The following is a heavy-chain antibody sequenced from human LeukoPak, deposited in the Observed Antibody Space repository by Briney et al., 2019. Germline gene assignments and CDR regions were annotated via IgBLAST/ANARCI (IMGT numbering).Heavy chain of an antibody. J-gene: IGHJ4*02. CDR1: GFTFDDYP. CDR2: ISWNSGSI. CDR3: AKDIAAVAGTFFDY. Sequence: GRSLRLSCAASGFTFDDYPMHWVRQAPGKGLEGVSGISWNSGSIVYADPVKGRFPISRDNAKNSLYLQMNSLRAEDTAWYYCAKDIAAVAGTFFDYWGQGTLVTVSS. D-gene: IGHD6-19*01. V-gene: IGHV3-9*01.